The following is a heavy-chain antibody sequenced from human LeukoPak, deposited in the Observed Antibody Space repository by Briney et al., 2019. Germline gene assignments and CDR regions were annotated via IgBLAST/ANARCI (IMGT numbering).Heavy chain of an antibody. CDR1: GGSISSYY. Sequence: SETLSLTCTVSGGSISSYYWSWIRQPPGKGLEWIGYIYYSGSTNYNPSLKSRVTISGDTSKNQFSLKLSSVTAADTAVYYCARHSRPYSSGWYVWDYWGQGTLVTVSS. V-gene: IGHV4-59*08. CDR2: IYYSGST. D-gene: IGHD6-19*01. CDR3: ARHSRPYSSGWYVWDY. J-gene: IGHJ4*02.